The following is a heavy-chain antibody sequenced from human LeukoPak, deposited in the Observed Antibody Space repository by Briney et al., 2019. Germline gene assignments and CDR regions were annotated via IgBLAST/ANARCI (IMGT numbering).Heavy chain of an antibody. CDR1: GFTFSDYY. V-gene: IGHV3-11*01. CDR3: ARVKGYYDILTGYYRNGYFDY. D-gene: IGHD3-9*01. J-gene: IGHJ4*02. CDR2: ISSSGSTI. Sequence: GGSLRLSCAASGFTFSDYYMSWIRQAPGKGLEWVSYISSSGSTIYYADSVKGRFTISRDNAENSLYLQMNSLRAEDTAVYYCARVKGYYDILTGYYRNGYFDYWGQGTLVTVSS.